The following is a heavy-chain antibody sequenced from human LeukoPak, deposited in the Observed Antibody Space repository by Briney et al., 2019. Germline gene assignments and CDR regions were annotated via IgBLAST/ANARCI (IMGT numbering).Heavy chain of an antibody. CDR2: ISAYNGNT. V-gene: IGHV1-18*01. D-gene: IGHD4-23*01. Sequence: ASVKVSCKASGYTFTSYGISWVRQAPGQGLEWMGWISAYNGNTNYAQKFQGRVTITADESTSTAYMELSSLRSEDTAVYYCARDSPNYGGPPGWGQGTLVTVSS. J-gene: IGHJ4*02. CDR3: ARDSPNYGGPPG. CDR1: GYTFTSYG.